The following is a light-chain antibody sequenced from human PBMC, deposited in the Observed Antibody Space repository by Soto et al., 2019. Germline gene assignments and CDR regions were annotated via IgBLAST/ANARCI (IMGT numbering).Light chain of an antibody. V-gene: IGKV3-20*01. CDR2: GAS. J-gene: IGKJ4*01. CDR1: QSVSSSY. Sequence: EIVLTQSPGTLSLSPGERATLSCRASQSVSSSYSAWYQQKPGQAPRLLIYGASSRATGIPDRFSGSGSGTDFTLTISRLEPEDFAVYYCQQYGSSPRTFGGGTKVEIK. CDR3: QQYGSSPRT.